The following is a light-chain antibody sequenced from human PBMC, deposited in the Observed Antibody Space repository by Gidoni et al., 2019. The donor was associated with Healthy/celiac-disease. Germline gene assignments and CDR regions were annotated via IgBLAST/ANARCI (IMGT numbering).Light chain of an antibody. V-gene: IGKV3-20*01. CDR2: GAS. CDR3: QQYGSSPPYT. J-gene: IGKJ2*01. Sequence: EIVLTQPPGTLSLSPGERATLSCRASQSVSSSYLAWYQQKPGQAPRLLIYGASSRATGIPDRFSGSGSGTDFTLTISRLEPEDFAVYYCQQYGSSPPYTFGQXTKLEIK. CDR1: QSVSSSY.